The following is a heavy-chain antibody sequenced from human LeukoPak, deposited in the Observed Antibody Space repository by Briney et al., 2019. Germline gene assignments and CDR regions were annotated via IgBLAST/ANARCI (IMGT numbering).Heavy chain of an antibody. CDR3: ARVAVIAITDYFDY. D-gene: IGHD2-21*01. Sequence: SVKVSCKASGGTFSSYAISWVRQAPGQGLEWMGGIIPIFGTANYAQKFQGRVTITTDESTSTAYMELSSLRSEDTAVYYCARVAVIAITDYFDYWGQGTLVTVSS. J-gene: IGHJ4*02. V-gene: IGHV1-69*05. CDR2: IIPIFGTA. CDR1: GGTFSSYA.